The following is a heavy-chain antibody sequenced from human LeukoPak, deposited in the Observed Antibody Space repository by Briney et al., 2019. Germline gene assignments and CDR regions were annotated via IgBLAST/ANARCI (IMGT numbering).Heavy chain of an antibody. J-gene: IGHJ4*02. D-gene: IGHD3-3*01. CDR1: GGSISSGSYY. CDR3: ASSARRFLEWLPFDY. V-gene: IGHV4-61*02. Sequence: PSETLSLTCTVSGGSISSGSYYWSWIRQPAGKGLEWIGRIYTSGSTNYNPSLKSRVTISVDTSKNQFSLKLSSVTAADTAVYYCASSARRFLEWLPFDYWGQGTLVTVSS. CDR2: IYTSGST.